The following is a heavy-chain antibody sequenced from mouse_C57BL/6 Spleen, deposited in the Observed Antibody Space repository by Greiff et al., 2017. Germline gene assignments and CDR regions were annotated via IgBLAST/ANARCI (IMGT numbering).Heavy chain of an antibody. J-gene: IGHJ4*01. CDR1: GYSFTGYF. CDR2: INPYNGDT. CDR3: ARDVYDGGAMDY. Sequence: VQLQQSGPELVKPGDSVKISCKASGYSFTGYFMNWVMQSHGQSLEWIGRINPYNGDTFYNQKFKGKATLTVDKSSSTAHMELRSLTSEDSAVYYCARDVYDGGAMDYWGQGTSVTVSS. V-gene: IGHV1-20*01. D-gene: IGHD2-2*01.